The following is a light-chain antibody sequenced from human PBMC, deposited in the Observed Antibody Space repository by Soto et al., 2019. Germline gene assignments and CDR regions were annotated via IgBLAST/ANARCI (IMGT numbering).Light chain of an antibody. CDR2: DET. Sequence: EIVLTQSPASLSLSPGDRATLSCRASQSVSRYFAWFQQKPGQAPRLLIYDETTRAAGVPARFSASGSGTDFTLTISSLEPEDFAVYYCHQRSNLPPWTFGQGTKVEIK. CDR3: HQRSNLPPWT. V-gene: IGKV3-11*01. CDR1: QSVSRY. J-gene: IGKJ1*01.